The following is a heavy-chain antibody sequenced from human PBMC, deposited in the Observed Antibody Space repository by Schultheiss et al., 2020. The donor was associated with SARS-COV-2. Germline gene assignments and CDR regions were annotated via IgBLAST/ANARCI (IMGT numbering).Heavy chain of an antibody. CDR1: GGSISSYY. J-gene: IGHJ2*01. V-gene: IGHV4-34*01. Sequence: SETLSLTCTVSGGSISSYYWSWIRQPPGKGLEWIGEINHSGSTNYNPSLKSRVTISRDTSKKQFSLRLSSVTATDTAVYYCARGPNYYDSSGNYWYFDLWGRGTLVTVSS. CDR2: INHSGST. CDR3: ARGPNYYDSSGNYWYFDL. D-gene: IGHD3-22*01.